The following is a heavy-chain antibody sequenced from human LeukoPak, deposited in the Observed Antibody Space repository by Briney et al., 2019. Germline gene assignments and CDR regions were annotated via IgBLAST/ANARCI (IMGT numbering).Heavy chain of an antibody. CDR3: ASTYYYDSSGYNIYYYYYMDV. CDR1: GGSISSHY. V-gene: IGHV4-59*11. Sequence: SETLSLTCTVSGGSISSHYWSWIRQPPGKGLEWIGYIYYSGSTNYNPALKSRVTILVDTSKNQSSLERSSVTAADTAVYYCASTYYYDSSGYNIYYYYYMDVWGKGTTVTVSS. J-gene: IGHJ6*03. D-gene: IGHD3-22*01. CDR2: IYYSGST.